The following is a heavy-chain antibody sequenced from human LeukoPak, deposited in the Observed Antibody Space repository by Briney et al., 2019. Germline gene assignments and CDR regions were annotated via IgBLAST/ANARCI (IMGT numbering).Heavy chain of an antibody. CDR3: ATASLRFAAYSSSWYENYYYYMDV. J-gene: IGHJ6*03. CDR2: FDPEDGET. D-gene: IGHD6-13*01. CDR1: GYTLTELS. Sequence: ASVKVSCKVSGYTLTELSIHWVRQAPGKGLGWKGGFDPEDGETIYAQKFQGRVTMTEDTSTDTAYMELSSLRSEDTAVYYCATASLRFAAYSSSWYENYYYYMDVWGKGTTVTVSS. V-gene: IGHV1-24*01.